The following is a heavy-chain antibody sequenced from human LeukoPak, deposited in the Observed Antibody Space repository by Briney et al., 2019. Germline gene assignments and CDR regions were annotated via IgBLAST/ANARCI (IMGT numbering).Heavy chain of an antibody. CDR3: LSVAYCSSTSCFSFDS. CDR2: IKSKTDGGTT. J-gene: IGHJ4*02. V-gene: IGHV3-15*01. CDR1: GFTFSNAW. Sequence: PGGSLRLSRAPSGFTFSNAWMSWVRQAPGKGLEWVGRIKSKTDGGTTDYAAPVKGRFTISRDDSKNTLYLQMNSLKTEDTAVYYCLSVAYCSSTSCFSFDSWGQGTLVTVSS. D-gene: IGHD2-2*01.